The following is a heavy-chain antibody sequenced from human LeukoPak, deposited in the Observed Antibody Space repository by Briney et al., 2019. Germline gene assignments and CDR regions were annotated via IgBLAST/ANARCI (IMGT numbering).Heavy chain of an antibody. V-gene: IGHV3-48*02. J-gene: IGHJ3*02. CDR2: ISGSSTTI. CDR3: ARDGTVTLGWTGRGFDI. Sequence: PGGSLTLSCVDCGFTLHHYVLNWVRQAPGKGLECISYISGSSTTIYYADSVMGRFTISRDNAKNSLYLQMNSLRDEDTAVYYCARDGTVTLGWTGRGFDIWGQGTMVTVSS. D-gene: IGHD4-17*01. CDR1: GFTLHHYV.